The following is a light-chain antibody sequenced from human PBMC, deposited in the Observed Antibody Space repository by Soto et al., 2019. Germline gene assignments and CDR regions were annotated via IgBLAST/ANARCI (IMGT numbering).Light chain of an antibody. J-gene: IGLJ1*01. Sequence: LTQPPSASGSPGQAVTISCTGTSSDVGGYDYVSWYQQHPDKAPRLMIYDVTKRPSGVPNRFSGSKSGNTAPLTVSGLQAEDEADYYCSSYAGSNNYVFGTGTKVTVL. CDR2: DVT. V-gene: IGLV2-8*01. CDR3: SSYAGSNNYV. CDR1: SSDVGGYDY.